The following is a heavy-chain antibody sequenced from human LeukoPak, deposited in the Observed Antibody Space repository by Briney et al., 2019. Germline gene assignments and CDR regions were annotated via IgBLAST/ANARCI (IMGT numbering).Heavy chain of an antibody. CDR2: VSVSGGST. CDR1: VLTFSSYA. D-gene: IGHD2-2*01. J-gene: IGHJ6*04. Sequence: GWALRLSCAASVLTFSSYAMRWVRQAPGKGLEGVSAVSVSGGSTYYADFAKGRFTISRDNSKNTLYLQMNSLRAEDTAVYYCAKAVGYCSSTSCYAPEDYYYGMDVWGKGTTVTVSS. CDR3: AKAVGYCSSTSCYAPEDYYYGMDV. V-gene: IGHV3-23*01.